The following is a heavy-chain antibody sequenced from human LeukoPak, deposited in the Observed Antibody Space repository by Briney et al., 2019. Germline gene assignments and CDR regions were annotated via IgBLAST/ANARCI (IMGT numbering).Heavy chain of an antibody. CDR1: GVTFSKYS. CDR3: AKDTLRSAEGYF. D-gene: IGHD3-22*01. Sequence: PGGSLRLSCATSGVTFSKYSMQWVRQAPGKGLEWVAFVRFDTSQIYYADSVKGRFTISRDNSKSTLYLQMDSLRAEDTAVYYCAKDTLRSAEGYFWGQGILVTDSS. J-gene: IGHJ4*02. V-gene: IGHV3-30*02. CDR2: VRFDTSQI.